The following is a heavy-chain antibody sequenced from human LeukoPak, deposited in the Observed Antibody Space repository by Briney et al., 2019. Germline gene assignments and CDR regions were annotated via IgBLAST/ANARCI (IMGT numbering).Heavy chain of an antibody. CDR2: IYYSGST. V-gene: IGHV4-39*01. CDR1: GGSISSSSYY. D-gene: IGHD3-22*01. CDR3: ARAQRYYDSSGYYYVHGVFDY. Sequence: SETLSLTCTVSGGSISSSSYYWGWIRQPPGKGLEWIGSIYYSGSTYYNPSLKSRVTISVDTSKNQFSLKLSSVTAADTAVYYCARAQRYYDSSGYYYVHGVFDYWGQGTLVTVSS. J-gene: IGHJ4*02.